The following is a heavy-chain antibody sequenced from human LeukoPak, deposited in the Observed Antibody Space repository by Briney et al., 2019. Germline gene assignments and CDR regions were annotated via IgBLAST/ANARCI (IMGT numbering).Heavy chain of an antibody. J-gene: IGHJ4*02. D-gene: IGHD6-13*01. CDR2: AGDSRT. CDR3: ARDDGSTWLLDS. CDR1: GFTFKKYA. V-gene: IGHV3-43*02. Sequence: PGGSLRLSCAASGFTFKKYALHWVRQAPGKGLEWVSLAGDSRTSYADSVMGRFIISRDNSKNSLYLHMSSLRTEDTALYYCARDDGSTWLLDSWGQGTLVTVSS.